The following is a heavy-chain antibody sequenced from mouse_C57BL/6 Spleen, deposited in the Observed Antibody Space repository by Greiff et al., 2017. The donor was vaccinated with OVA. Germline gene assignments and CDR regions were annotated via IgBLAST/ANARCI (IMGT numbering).Heavy chain of an antibody. Sequence: VQLQQSGPELVKPGASVKLSCKASGYTFTSYDINWVKQRPGQGLEWIGWIYPRDGSTKYNEKFKGKATLTVDTSSSTAYMELHSLTSEDSAVYVCARHPNGDVRGAMDDWGKGTSVTVSS. CDR3: ARHPNGDVRGAMDD. CDR1: GYTFTSYD. J-gene: IGHJ4*01. CDR2: IYPRDGST. V-gene: IGHV1-85*01. D-gene: IGHD4-1*01.